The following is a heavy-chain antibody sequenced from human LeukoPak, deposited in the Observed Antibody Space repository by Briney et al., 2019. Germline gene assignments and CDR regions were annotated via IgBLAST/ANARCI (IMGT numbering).Heavy chain of an antibody. CDR3: ARREGRTQSFDY. Sequence: SETLSLTCTVSGGSISSRSYYWGWIRQPPGKGLEWIGSIHYSGSTYYNPSLKRRVTISVDTSKNQFSLKLSSVTAADTAVYYCARREGRTQSFDYWGQGTLVTVSS. CDR2: IHYSGST. CDR1: GGSISSRSYY. J-gene: IGHJ4*02. V-gene: IGHV4-39*01. D-gene: IGHD1-14*01.